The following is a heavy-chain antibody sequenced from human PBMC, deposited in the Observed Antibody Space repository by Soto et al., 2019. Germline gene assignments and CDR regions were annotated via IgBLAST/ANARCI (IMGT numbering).Heavy chain of an antibody. Sequence: QVQLVQSGGEVKKPGASVKVSCKASGYTFSSYGINWVRQAPGQGLEWLGWISPYDGNTKYAQILQGRVSMTTDTSTKTAYREVRSLRSDDTAVYYCARGGYYDISGSRNYHYYGMNVWGQGTTVTVSS. CDR3: ARGGYYDISGSRNYHYYGMNV. CDR1: GYTFSSYG. V-gene: IGHV1-18*01. J-gene: IGHJ6*02. D-gene: IGHD3-9*01. CDR2: ISPYDGNT.